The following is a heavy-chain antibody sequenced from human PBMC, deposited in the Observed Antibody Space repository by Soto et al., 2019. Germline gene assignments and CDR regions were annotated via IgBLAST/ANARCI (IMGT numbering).Heavy chain of an antibody. CDR1: GYTFTSYG. J-gene: IGHJ4*02. CDR3: AREAGYCSSTSCRDLDY. V-gene: IGHV1-18*01. Sequence: ASVKVSCKASGYTFTSYGISWVRQAPGQGLEWMGWISAYNGNTNYAQKLQGRVTMTTDTSTSTAYMELRSLRSDDTAVYYCAREAGYCSSTSCRDLDYWGQGTLVTVS. D-gene: IGHD2-2*01. CDR2: ISAYNGNT.